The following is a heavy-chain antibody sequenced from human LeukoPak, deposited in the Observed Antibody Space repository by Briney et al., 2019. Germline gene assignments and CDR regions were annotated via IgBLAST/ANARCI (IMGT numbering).Heavy chain of an antibody. Sequence: ASVKVSCKASGYTFTGYYMHWVRQPPGQGLEWMGWINPNSGGTNYAQKFRGRDTMTRDTSISTADMELSRLRSDDTAVYYCANLMRGYSGYADYWGQGTLVAVSS. CDR2: INPNSGGT. D-gene: IGHD5-12*01. J-gene: IGHJ4*02. CDR3: ANLMRGYSGYADY. CDR1: GYTFTGYY. V-gene: IGHV1-2*02.